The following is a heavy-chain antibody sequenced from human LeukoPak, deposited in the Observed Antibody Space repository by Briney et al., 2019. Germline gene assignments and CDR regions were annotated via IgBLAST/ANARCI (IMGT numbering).Heavy chain of an antibody. CDR1: GGSIRSNY. CDR2: LYNSGST. V-gene: IGHV4-59*01. J-gene: IGHJ4*02. CDR3: ARVQRPLDGADY. Sequence: SETLSLTCTVSGGSIRSNYWSWIRQPPGKGLEWIGYLYNSGSTNYNPPLQSRVTISVDTSKNLFSLKLSSVTAADTAVYYCARVQRPLDGADYWGQGTLVTVSS. D-gene: IGHD1-1*01.